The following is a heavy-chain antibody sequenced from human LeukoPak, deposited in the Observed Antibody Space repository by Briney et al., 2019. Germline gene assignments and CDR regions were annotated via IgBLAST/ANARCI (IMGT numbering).Heavy chain of an antibody. D-gene: IGHD3-3*01. J-gene: IGHJ6*02. CDR3: AKDTRSALYGMDV. CDR1: GFTFDDYA. V-gene: IGHV3-9*01. CDR2: ISWDSGSI. Sequence: PGGSLRLSCAASGFTFDDYAMHWVRQVPGKGLEWVSRISWDSGSIGYADSVKGRFIISRDNAKNSLYLQMNSLRPEDTALYYCAKDTRSALYGMDVWGQGTTVTVSS.